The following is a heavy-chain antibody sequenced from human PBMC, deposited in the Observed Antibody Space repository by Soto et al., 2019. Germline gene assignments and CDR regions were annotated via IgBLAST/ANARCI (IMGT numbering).Heavy chain of an antibody. J-gene: IGHJ3*02. CDR2: IYYSGST. CDR3: ARFDSGSYRGGAFDI. D-gene: IGHD1-26*01. CDR1: GGSISSGDYY. V-gene: IGHV4-30-4*01. Sequence: SETLSLTCTVSGGSISSGDYYWSWIRQPPGKGLEWIGYIYYSGSTYYNPSLKSRVTISVDTSKNQFSLKLSSVTAADTAVYYCARFDSGSYRGGAFDIWGQGTMVTVSS.